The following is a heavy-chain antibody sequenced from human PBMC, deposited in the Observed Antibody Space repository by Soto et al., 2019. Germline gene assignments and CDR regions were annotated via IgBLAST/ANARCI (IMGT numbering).Heavy chain of an antibody. D-gene: IGHD3-10*01. V-gene: IGHV1-46*03. CDR2: INPSGGST. CDR3: ARHRTTLPLLWFGEIDLDY. Sequence: ASVKVSCKASGYTFTSYYMHWVRQAPGQGLEWMGIINPSGGSTSYAQKFQGRVTMTRDTSTSTVYMELSSLRSEDTAVYYCARHRTTLPLLWFGEIDLDYWGHGTLVTVSS. J-gene: IGHJ4*01. CDR1: GYTFTSYY.